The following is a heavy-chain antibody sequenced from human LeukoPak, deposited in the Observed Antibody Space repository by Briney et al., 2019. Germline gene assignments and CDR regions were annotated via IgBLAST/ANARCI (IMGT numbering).Heavy chain of an antibody. CDR3: ARDSTARDEDSSAPYSMDV. Sequence: SETLFLTCTVSGGSISSGDYYWSWIRQPPGTGLEWIGYIYYSGSTYYNPSLKSRVTISVDTSKNQFSLKLSSVTAADTAVYYCARDSTARDEDSSAPYSMDVWGQGTTVTVSS. CDR1: GGSISSGDYY. J-gene: IGHJ6*02. D-gene: IGHD3-22*01. V-gene: IGHV4-30-4*01. CDR2: IYYSGST.